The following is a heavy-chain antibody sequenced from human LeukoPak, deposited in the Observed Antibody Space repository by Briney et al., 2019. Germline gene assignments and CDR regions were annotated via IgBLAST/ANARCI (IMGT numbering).Heavy chain of an antibody. CDR3: ARATRNGYDY. J-gene: IGHJ4*02. D-gene: IGHD5-24*01. CDR2: IGHTGSDI. CDR1: GFTFRIYG. Sequence: PGGSLRLSCAASGFTFRIYGMNWVRQAPGMGPEWASYIGHTGSDIYYADSVKGRFTVSRDNAKNSLYLQMNSLRVEDTAVYYCARATRNGYDYWGQGTLVTVSS. V-gene: IGHV3-21*05.